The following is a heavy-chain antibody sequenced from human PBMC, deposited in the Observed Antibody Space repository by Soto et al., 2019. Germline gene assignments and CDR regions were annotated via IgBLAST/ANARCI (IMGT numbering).Heavy chain of an antibody. CDR3: ARWPDGYYYYGLDV. V-gene: IGHV1-8*01. CDR2: MNPNSGNT. CDR1: GYTFTSYD. J-gene: IGHJ6*02. Sequence: QVQLVQSEAEVKKPGASVKVSCKASGYTFTSYDINWVRQATGQGLEWMGGMNPNSGNTGYAQKFQGRVTMTRNTSISTAYMELGSMRSEDTDVYDCARWPDGYYYYGLDVWGQGTTVTVSS.